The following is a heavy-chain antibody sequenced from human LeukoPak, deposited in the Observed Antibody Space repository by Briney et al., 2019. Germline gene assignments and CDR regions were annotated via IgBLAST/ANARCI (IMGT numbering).Heavy chain of an antibody. CDR3: AREPMVRGVIIDYYYGMDV. D-gene: IGHD3-10*01. J-gene: IGHJ6*02. CDR2: ISGSGGST. Sequence: GGSLRLSCAASGFTFSSYAMSWVRQAPGKGLEWVSGISGSGGSTYYADSVKGRFTISRDNSKNTLYLQMNSLRAEDTAVYYCAREPMVRGVIIDYYYGMDVWGQGTTVTVSS. V-gene: IGHV3-23*01. CDR1: GFTFSSYA.